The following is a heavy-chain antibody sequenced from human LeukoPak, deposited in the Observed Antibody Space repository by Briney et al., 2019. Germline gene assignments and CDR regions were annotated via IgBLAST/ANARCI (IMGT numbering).Heavy chain of an antibody. V-gene: IGHV3-23*01. Sequence: GGSLRLSCAASGFTFSSYAMSWVRQAPGKGLEWVSAISGSGGSTYYADSVKGRFTISRDNSKNTLYLQMNSLRAEDTAVYYCARSRGPNTFGGVHDYWGQGTLVTVSS. D-gene: IGHD3-16*01. CDR3: ARSRGPNTFGGVHDY. CDR2: ISGSGGST. CDR1: GFTFSSYA. J-gene: IGHJ4*02.